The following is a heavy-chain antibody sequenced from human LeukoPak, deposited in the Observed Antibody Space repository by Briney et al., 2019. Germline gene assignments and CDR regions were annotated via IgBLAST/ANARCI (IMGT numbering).Heavy chain of an antibody. Sequence: PGGSLRLSCAASGFTFSSYAMSWVRQAPGKGLEWVSVISGNSISTYYADSVKGRFTISRDNSKNTLYLQMNSLRAEDTAVYYCVKESPHYDYWGQGTLVTVSS. CDR3: VKESPHYDY. CDR2: ISGNSIST. V-gene: IGHV3-23*01. CDR1: GFTFSSYA. J-gene: IGHJ4*02.